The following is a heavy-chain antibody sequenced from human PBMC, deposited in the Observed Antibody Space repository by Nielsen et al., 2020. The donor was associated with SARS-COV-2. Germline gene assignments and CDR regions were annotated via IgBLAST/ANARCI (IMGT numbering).Heavy chain of an antibody. J-gene: IGHJ4*02. Sequence: ASVKVSCKASGYTFSSYGINWVRQAPGQGLEWMGWISANNGNTNYAQKVQGRGTMTIDASTSTAYMELRSLRSDDTAVYYCARVIDFWNGYFDCWGQGTLVTVSS. D-gene: IGHD3-3*01. CDR3: ARVIDFWNGYFDC. V-gene: IGHV1-18*01. CDR1: GYTFSSYG. CDR2: ISANNGNT.